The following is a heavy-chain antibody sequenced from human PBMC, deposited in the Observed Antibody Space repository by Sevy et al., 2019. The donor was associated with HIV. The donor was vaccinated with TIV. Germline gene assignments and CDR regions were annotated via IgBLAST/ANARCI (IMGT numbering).Heavy chain of an antibody. CDR3: ARDAGYCSSTSCYREDYFDY. J-gene: IGHJ4*02. V-gene: IGHV3-7*01. CDR2: IKEDRSEK. CDR1: GFTFSGNW. D-gene: IGHD2-2*02. Sequence: GGSLRLSCAASGFTFSGNWMSWVRQAPGKGLEWVADIKEDRSEKYYVDSVKGRFTISRDNAKKSLYLQMNNLRAEDTAVYYCARDAGYCSSTSCYREDYFDYWGQGTLVTVSS.